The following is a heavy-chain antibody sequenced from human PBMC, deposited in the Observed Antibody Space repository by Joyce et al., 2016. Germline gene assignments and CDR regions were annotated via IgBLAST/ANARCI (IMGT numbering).Heavy chain of an antibody. CDR3: ARNNWNDFSDAFDI. D-gene: IGHD1-1*01. Sequence: QAQLVESGGGVVQPGRSLRLSCAASGFTFRTYGMNWVRQAPGKGLECVALRSYDESKKYDVDSAKGRFIISRDNSKNTLYLQMNSLRSEDTAVYYCARNNWNDFSDAFDIWGQGTMVTVSS. CDR1: GFTFRTYG. CDR2: RSYDESKK. J-gene: IGHJ3*02. V-gene: IGHV3-30*03.